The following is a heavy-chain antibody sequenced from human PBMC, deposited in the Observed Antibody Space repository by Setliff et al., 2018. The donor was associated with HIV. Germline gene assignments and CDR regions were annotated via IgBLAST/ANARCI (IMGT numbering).Heavy chain of an antibody. D-gene: IGHD6-19*01. CDR2: INAGNGDT. CDR3: ARDSHTNVAAHDAFDI. Sequence: ASVKVSCKASGYTFTNYAMHWVRQAPGQRLEWMGWINAGNGDTKYSQKFQGRVTFTWDTSASTAYMELSSLRSEDTALYYCARDSHTNVAAHDAFDIWGQGTMVTVSS. CDR1: GYTFTNYA. J-gene: IGHJ3*02. V-gene: IGHV1-3*01.